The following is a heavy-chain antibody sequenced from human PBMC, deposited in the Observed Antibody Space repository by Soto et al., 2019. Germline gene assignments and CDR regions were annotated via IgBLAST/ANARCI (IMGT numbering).Heavy chain of an antibody. CDR3: AKGVEAAYYDGSSGHYGFDY. CDR1: GVTFSSYA. CDR2: VSGGSATT. Sequence: GGSLRLSCAASGVTFSSYAMSWVRQAPGKGLEWVSAVSGGSATTNYADSVKGRFTISRDNSKNTLYLQMNRLRAEDTAVYYCAKGVEAAYYDGSSGHYGFDYWGQGTLGTGSS. V-gene: IGHV3-23*01. D-gene: IGHD3-22*01. J-gene: IGHJ4*02.